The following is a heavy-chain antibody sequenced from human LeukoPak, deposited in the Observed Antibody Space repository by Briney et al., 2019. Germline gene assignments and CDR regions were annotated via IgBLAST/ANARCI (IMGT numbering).Heavy chain of an antibody. D-gene: IGHD3-3*01. Sequence: GGSLRLSCAASGFTFSSYGMHWVRQAPGKGLEWVAVISYDGSNKYYADSVKGRFTISRDNSKNTLYLQMNSLRAEDTAVYYCAKDHVPYYDFWSGYYTPDYFDYWGQGTLVTVSS. CDR1: GFTFSSYG. J-gene: IGHJ4*02. CDR2: ISYDGSNK. V-gene: IGHV3-30*18. CDR3: AKDHVPYYDFWSGYYTPDYFDY.